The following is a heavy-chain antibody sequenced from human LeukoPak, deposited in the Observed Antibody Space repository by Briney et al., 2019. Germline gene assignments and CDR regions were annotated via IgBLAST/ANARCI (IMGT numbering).Heavy chain of an antibody. CDR3: ARGTMRVALDY. J-gene: IGHJ4*02. Sequence: GGSLRLSCAASGFTFSNYAMHWVRQAPGKGLEYVSAISSNGGSTYYANSVKGRFTISRHSSKNTLYLQMGSLRAEDMAVYYCARGTMRVALDYWGQGTLVTVSS. CDR1: GFTFSNYA. D-gene: IGHD1-14*01. CDR2: ISSNGGST. V-gene: IGHV3-64*01.